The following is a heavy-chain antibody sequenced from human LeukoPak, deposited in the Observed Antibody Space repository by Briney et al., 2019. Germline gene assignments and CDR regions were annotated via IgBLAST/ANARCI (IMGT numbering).Heavy chain of an antibody. CDR3: TTDLNWSGYYKDAFHI. CDR2: ISAYKGDT. Sequence: ASVNVSCKASGYTFTSYGISWVRQAPGQGLEWMGWISAYKGDTNYAQNLQGRVTMTTDTSTSTAYMELRSLRSDDPAVYYCTTDLNWSGYYKDAFHIWGQGTMVTVSS. V-gene: IGHV1-18*01. J-gene: IGHJ3*02. D-gene: IGHD3-3*01. CDR1: GYTFTSYG.